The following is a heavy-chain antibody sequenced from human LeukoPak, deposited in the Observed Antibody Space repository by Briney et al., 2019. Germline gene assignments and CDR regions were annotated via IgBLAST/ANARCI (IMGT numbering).Heavy chain of an antibody. CDR3: ARDRSEGNRVPAASDY. Sequence: ASVKVSCKASGYTFTSYGISWVRQAPGQGLEWMGWISAYNGNTNHAQKLQGRVTMTTDTSTSTAYMELRSLRSDDTAVYYCARDRSEGNRVPAASDYWGQGTLVTVSS. D-gene: IGHD2-2*01. V-gene: IGHV1-18*04. J-gene: IGHJ4*02. CDR2: ISAYNGNT. CDR1: GYTFTSYG.